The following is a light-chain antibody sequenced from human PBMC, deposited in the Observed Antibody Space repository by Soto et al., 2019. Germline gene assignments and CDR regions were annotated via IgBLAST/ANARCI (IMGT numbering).Light chain of an antibody. Sequence: IHMTQSPSTVSSSVGDSVSISCRASQDIVTYLAWYHQKPCKAPKLLIFDASTLLSGVSPRFRGSGSGADFSLTISNLQPDDVGVYFCQHYTLSSGPFGGGTRVET. CDR2: DAS. CDR1: QDIVTY. V-gene: IGKV1-5*01. CDR3: QHYTLSSGP. J-gene: IGKJ4*02.